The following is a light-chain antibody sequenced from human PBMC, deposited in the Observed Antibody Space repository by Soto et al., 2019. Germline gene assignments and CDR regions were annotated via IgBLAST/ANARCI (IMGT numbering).Light chain of an antibody. CDR1: SSDVGGYDY. CDR3: SSYTSSSTPVV. CDR2: DVS. V-gene: IGLV2-14*01. J-gene: IGLJ2*01. Sequence: QSVLTQPASVSGSPGQSITISCTGTSSDVGGYDYVSWYQQLPGTAPKLMIYDVSNRPSGVSNRFSGSKSGNTASLTISGLQAEDEADYYCSSYTSSSTPVVFGGGTKLTVL.